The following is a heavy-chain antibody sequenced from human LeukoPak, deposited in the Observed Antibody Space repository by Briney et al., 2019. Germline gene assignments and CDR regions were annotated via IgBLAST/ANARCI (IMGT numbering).Heavy chain of an antibody. Sequence: GGSLRLSCAASGFTFSSHWMSWVRQAPGKGLEWVASIKPDGSEKYYVDSVKGRFTISRDSAESSLYLQMNTLRAEDTAVYYCARDRGSSGWYEFDYWGQGTLVTVSS. D-gene: IGHD6-19*01. CDR1: GFTFSSHW. V-gene: IGHV3-7*01. J-gene: IGHJ4*02. CDR3: ARDRGSSGWYEFDY. CDR2: IKPDGSEK.